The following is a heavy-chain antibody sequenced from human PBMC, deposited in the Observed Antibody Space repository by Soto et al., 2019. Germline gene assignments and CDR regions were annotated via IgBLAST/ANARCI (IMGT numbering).Heavy chain of an antibody. D-gene: IGHD2-21*01. V-gene: IGHV3-48*02. Sequence: VGSLRLSCTASGFSVSDYSVNWVRQAPGKGLEWISYISSTGDLILYGDSVKGRFTIARDVARNSLYLQMDSLRDEDSAVYYCATWAIAVGGEGFWGPGTLVTVSS. J-gene: IGHJ4*02. CDR2: ISSTGDLI. CDR3: ATWAIAVGGEGF. CDR1: GFSVSDYS.